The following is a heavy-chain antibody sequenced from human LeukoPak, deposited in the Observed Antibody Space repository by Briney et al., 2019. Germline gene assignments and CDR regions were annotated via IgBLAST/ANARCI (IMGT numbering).Heavy chain of an antibody. V-gene: IGHV3-23*01. CDR3: AKDRMIVVVGYFQH. Sequence: QPGGALRLSCAASGFTFSSYAVSWVRQAPGKGLEWVSAISGSGGSTYYADSVKGRFTISRDNSKNTLYLQMNSLRAEDTAVYYCAKDRMIVVVGYFQHWGQGTLVTVSS. D-gene: IGHD3-22*01. J-gene: IGHJ1*01. CDR1: GFTFSSYA. CDR2: ISGSGGST.